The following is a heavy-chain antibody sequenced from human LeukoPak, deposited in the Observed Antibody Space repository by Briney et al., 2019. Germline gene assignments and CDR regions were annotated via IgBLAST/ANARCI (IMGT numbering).Heavy chain of an antibody. J-gene: IGHJ4*02. CDR2: IYSDNT. D-gene: IGHD4/OR15-4a*01. CDR1: GFTVSSNS. V-gene: IGHV3-53*01. Sequence: GGSLRLSCTVSGFTVSSNSMSWVRQAPGKGLEWVSFIYSDNTHYSDTVKGRFTISRDNSKNTLYLQMNSLRAEDTAVYYCARRAGAYSHPYDYWGQGTLVTVSS. CDR3: ARRAGAYSHPYDY.